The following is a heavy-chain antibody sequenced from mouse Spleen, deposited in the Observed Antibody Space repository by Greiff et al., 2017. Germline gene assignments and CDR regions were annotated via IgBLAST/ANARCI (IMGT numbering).Heavy chain of an antibody. CDR3: ARYDGGY. CDR2: ISSGSSTI. D-gene: IGHD2-12*01. V-gene: IGHV5-17*02. J-gene: IGHJ2*01. CDR1: GFTFSSFG. Sequence: VQLKESGGGLVQPGGSRKLSCAASGFTFSSFGMHWVRQAPEKGLEWVAYISSGSSTIYYADTVKGRFTISRDNPKNTLFLQMTSLRSEDTAMYYCARYDGGYWGQGTTLTVSS.